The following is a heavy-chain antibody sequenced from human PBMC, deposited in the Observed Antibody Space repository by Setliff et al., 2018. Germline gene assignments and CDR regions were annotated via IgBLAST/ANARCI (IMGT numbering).Heavy chain of an antibody. J-gene: IGHJ6*03. CDR3: ARVSTVTTWPYYYYMDV. CDR2: IYTSGST. V-gene: IGHV4-4*07. Sequence: SETLSLTCNVSGGSISTYYWSWIRQPAGKGLEWIGRIYTSGSTNYNPSLKSRVTMSVDTSKNQFSLKLSSVTAADTAVYYCARVSTVTTWPYYYYMDVWGKGTTVTVSS. CDR1: GGSISTYY. D-gene: IGHD4-4*01.